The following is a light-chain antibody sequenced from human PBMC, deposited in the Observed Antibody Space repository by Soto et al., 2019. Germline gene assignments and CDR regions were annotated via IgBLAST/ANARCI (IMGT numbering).Light chain of an antibody. J-gene: IGKJ3*01. CDR2: AAS. CDR3: QQYGNSPLT. CDR1: QSVAGNF. V-gene: IGKV3-20*01. Sequence: EIVLTQSPGTLSLSPGERATISCTASQSVAGNFLAWYQQRPGQAPRLLISAASSRATAIPDRFSASGSGTEFTLTISRLEPDDSAVYFCQQYGNSPLTFGPGTKLHIK.